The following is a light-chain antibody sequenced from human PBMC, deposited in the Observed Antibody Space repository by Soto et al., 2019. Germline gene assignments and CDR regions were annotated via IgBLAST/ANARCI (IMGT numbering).Light chain of an antibody. J-gene: IGKJ3*01. Sequence: EIVLTQSPGTLSLSPGERATLSCRASQSVSSSYLTWNQQKPGQTPRLLFYGASSRATGIPDRFSGSGSGTDFTLTISRLEPEDFAVYYCQQYGSSPCTFGPGTKVAIK. CDR3: QQYGSSPCT. V-gene: IGKV3-20*01. CDR1: QSVSSSY. CDR2: GAS.